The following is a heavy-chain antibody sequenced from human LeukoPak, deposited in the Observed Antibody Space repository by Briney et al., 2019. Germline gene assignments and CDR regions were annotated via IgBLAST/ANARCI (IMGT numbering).Heavy chain of an antibody. Sequence: GGSLRLSCAASGFSFSSYSMNWVRQAPGKGLEWVSSITDSSSHIYYADSVRGRFTISRDNAKNSLYLQMNSLRAEDTAVYYCARDRASNYYASGSPEYWGQGTLVTVSS. CDR2: ITDSSSHI. CDR3: ARDRASNYYASGSPEY. CDR1: GFSFSSYS. D-gene: IGHD3-10*01. J-gene: IGHJ4*02. V-gene: IGHV3-21*01.